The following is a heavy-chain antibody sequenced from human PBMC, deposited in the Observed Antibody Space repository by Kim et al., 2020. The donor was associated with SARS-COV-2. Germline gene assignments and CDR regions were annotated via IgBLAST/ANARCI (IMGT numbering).Heavy chain of an antibody. CDR3: ARARVGIFGVVTHFDY. J-gene: IGHJ4*02. CDR2: IYYSGST. V-gene: IGHV4-59*13. CDR1: GGSISSYY. Sequence: SETLSLTCTVSGGSISSYYWSWIRQPPGKGLEWTGYIYYSGSTNYNPSLKSRVTISVDTSKNQFSLKLSSVTAADTAVYYCARARVGIFGVVTHFDYWGQGTLVTVSS. D-gene: IGHD3-3*01.